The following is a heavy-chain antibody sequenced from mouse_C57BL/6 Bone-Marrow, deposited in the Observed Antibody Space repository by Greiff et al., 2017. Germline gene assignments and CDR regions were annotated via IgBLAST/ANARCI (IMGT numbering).Heavy chain of an antibody. J-gene: IGHJ1*03. CDR2: INSDGGST. D-gene: IGHD1-1*01. V-gene: IGHV5-2*01. CDR1: EYEFPSHD. CDR3: ARHHYDSSWGYVDV. Sequence: DVLLVESGGGLVQPGESLKLSCESNEYEFPSHDMSWVRKTPEKRLELVAAINSDGGSTYYPDTMESRFIISRDNTKKTLYLQMSSLRSEDTALDYCARHHYDSSWGYVDVWCTGTTVTVSS.